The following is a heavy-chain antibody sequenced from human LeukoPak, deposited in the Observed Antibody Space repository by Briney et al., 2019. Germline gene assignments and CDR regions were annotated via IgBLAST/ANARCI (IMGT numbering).Heavy chain of an antibody. CDR2: IYYSGST. J-gene: IGHJ4*02. CDR1: GESISSYY. Sequence: SETLSLTCTVSGESISSYYWSWIRQPPGKGLEWIGYIYYSGSTNYNPSLKSRVTISVDTSKNQFSLKLSSVTAADTAVYYCARVGVSYGVYHYFDYWGQGTLVTVFS. CDR3: ARVGVSYGVYHYFDY. V-gene: IGHV4-59*01. D-gene: IGHD3-3*01.